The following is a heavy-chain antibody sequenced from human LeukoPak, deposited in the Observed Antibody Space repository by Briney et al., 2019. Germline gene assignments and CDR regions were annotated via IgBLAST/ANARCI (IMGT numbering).Heavy chain of an antibody. J-gene: IGHJ4*02. V-gene: IGHV3-11*01. D-gene: IGHD3-22*01. CDR2: ASSGDTTI. Sequence: GGSLRLSCAASGFTFSDYYMTWIRQAPGKGLEWVSYASSGDTTIYYADSVKGRFTISRDNVKNSLYLHMNSLRAEDTAVYYCARGPTYYDTSAYSPLFDYWGQGTLVTVSS. CDR1: GFTFSDYY. CDR3: ARGPTYYDTSAYSPLFDY.